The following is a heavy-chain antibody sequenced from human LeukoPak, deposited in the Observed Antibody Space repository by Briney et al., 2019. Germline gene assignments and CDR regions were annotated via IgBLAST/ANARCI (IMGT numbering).Heavy chain of an antibody. V-gene: IGHV4-39*07. Sequence: PSETLSLTCTVSGGSINSNNYYWGWIRQPPGKGLEWIGSIYYSGSTYYTPSLKSRVTISVDTSKNQFSLKLSSVTAADTAVYYCARVGSGSYYAFDYWGQGTLVTVSS. J-gene: IGHJ4*02. CDR3: ARVGSGSYYAFDY. CDR1: GGSINSNNYY. CDR2: IYYSGST. D-gene: IGHD1-26*01.